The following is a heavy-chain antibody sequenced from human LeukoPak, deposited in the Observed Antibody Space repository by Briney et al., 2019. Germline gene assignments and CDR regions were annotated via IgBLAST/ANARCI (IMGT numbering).Heavy chain of an antibody. D-gene: IGHD6-19*01. CDR2: IWYDGSKK. CDR1: GFTFSSHG. J-gene: IGHJ4*02. CDR3: ARAMYSSGRTLDY. V-gene: IGHV3-33*01. Sequence: GRSLRLSCAASGFTFSSHGMHWVRQAPGKGLEWVAVIWYDGSKKYHADSVKGRFTISRDNPKNTLYLKMNSLRVEDTAVYYCARAMYSSGRTLDYWGQGTLVTVSS.